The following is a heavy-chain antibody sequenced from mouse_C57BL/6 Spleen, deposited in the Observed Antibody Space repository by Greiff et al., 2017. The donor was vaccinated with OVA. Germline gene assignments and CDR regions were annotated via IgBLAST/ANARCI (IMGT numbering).Heavy chain of an antibody. CDR1: GYTFTSYW. CDR3: ASGPSQLRGGAMDD. Sequence: QVQLQQPGAELVMPGASVKLSCKASGYTFTSYWMHWVKQRPGQGLEWIGEIDPSDSYTNYNQKFKGKSTLTVDKSSSTAYMQRSGLTSEDSAVYYCASGPSQLRGGAMDDWGQGTSVTVSS. CDR2: IDPSDSYT. J-gene: IGHJ4*01. D-gene: IGHD3-2*02. V-gene: IGHV1-69*01.